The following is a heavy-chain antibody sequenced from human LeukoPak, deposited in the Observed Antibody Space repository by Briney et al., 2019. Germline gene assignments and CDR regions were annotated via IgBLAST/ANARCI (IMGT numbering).Heavy chain of an antibody. Sequence: SETLSLTCAVYGGSFSGYYWSWIRQPPGKGLEWIGEINYSGSTNYNPSLKSRVTISVDTSKNQFSLKLSSVTAADTAVYYCARVNSEYYYYYYYMDVWGKGTTVTVSS. CDR3: ARVNSEYYYYYYYMDV. J-gene: IGHJ6*03. D-gene: IGHD2/OR15-2a*01. V-gene: IGHV4-34*01. CDR2: INYSGST. CDR1: GGSFSGYY.